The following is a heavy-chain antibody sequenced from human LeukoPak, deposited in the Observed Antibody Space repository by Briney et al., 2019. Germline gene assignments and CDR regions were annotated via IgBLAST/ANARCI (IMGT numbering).Heavy chain of an antibody. V-gene: IGHV3-21*01. J-gene: IGHJ4*02. D-gene: IGHD3-16*01. CDR1: GFTFSSYS. CDR3: AKMSLSVAAEGGSRFAVDY. CDR2: ISSSSSYI. Sequence: GGSLRLSCAASGFTFSSYSMNWVRQAPGKGLEWVSSISSSSSYIYYADSVKGRFTISRDNSKNTLYLQMNSLRAEDTAVYYCAKMSLSVAAEGGSRFAVDYWGQGTLVTVS.